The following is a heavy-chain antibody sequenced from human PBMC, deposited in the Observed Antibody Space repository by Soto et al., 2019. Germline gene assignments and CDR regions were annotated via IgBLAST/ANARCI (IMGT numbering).Heavy chain of an antibody. CDR2: ISGTGANT. CDR3: ARTDKMVRGVKLGMDV. D-gene: IGHD3-10*01. CDR1: RFTFSSSA. V-gene: IGHV3-23*01. Sequence: EEQLLESGGGLVQPGGSLRLSCAASRFTFSSSAMSWVRQAPGKGLEWVSAISGTGANTYYADYVKGRFTVSRDNAENTLYLQLNSLRTEDTAAYYCARTDKMVRGVKLGMDVWGQGTTVTVSS. J-gene: IGHJ6*02.